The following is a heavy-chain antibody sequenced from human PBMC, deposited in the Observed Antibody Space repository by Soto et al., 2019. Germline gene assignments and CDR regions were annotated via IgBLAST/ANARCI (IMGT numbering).Heavy chain of an antibody. CDR1: GFRFEQYV. D-gene: IGHD2-8*01. CDR3: LKDAPNGSIDD. J-gene: IGHJ4*02. Sequence: VQVVASGGGLVQPGRSLRLSCAVSGFRFEQYVMHWVRQAPGKGLECVSTVSPTGDTVAYADTVEGRFTVSRDNAKHSLYPKMHSLKGADTAFYYCLKDAPNGSIDDWGQGTLVTVSS. V-gene: IGHV3-9*01. CDR2: VSPTGDTV.